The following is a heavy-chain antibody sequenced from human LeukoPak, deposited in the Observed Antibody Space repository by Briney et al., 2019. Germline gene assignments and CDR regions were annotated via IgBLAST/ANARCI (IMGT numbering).Heavy chain of an antibody. J-gene: IGHJ4*02. CDR1: GFTVSSYA. V-gene: IGHV3-23*01. CDR3: AKPMVRGLRSFDY. D-gene: IGHD3-10*01. Sequence: GGSLRLSCAASGFTVSSYAMSWVRQAPGKGLEWVSGISSRDGSTKYADSVKGRFTVSRDNSKDTLYLQMNSLRAEDTAIYYCAKPMVRGLRSFDYWGQGTLVTVSS. CDR2: ISSRDGST.